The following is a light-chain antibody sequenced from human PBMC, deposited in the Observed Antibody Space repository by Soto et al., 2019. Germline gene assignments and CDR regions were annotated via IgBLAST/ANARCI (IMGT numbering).Light chain of an antibody. CDR2: GAS. CDR3: QHYGSSSWT. Sequence: EIVLTQSPGTLSLSPGERATLSCRASQSVSSSQLTWYQQKPGQAPRLLIYGASSRASGIPDRFSGSGSGTEFTLTITRLEPEDFAVYYCQHYGSSSWTFGQGTKVEIK. V-gene: IGKV3-20*01. J-gene: IGKJ1*01. CDR1: QSVSSSQ.